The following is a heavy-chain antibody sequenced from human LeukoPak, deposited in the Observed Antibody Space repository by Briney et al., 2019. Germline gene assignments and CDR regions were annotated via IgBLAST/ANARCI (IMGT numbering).Heavy chain of an antibody. Sequence: SETLSLTCAVYGGSFSGYYWSWIRQPPGKGLEWIGEINRSGSTNYNPSLKSRVTISVDTSKNQFSLKLSSVTAADTAVYYCARGRFGNWFDPWGQGTLVTVSS. J-gene: IGHJ5*02. D-gene: IGHD3-10*01. CDR1: GGSFSGYY. V-gene: IGHV4-34*01. CDR3: ARGRFGNWFDP. CDR2: INRSGST.